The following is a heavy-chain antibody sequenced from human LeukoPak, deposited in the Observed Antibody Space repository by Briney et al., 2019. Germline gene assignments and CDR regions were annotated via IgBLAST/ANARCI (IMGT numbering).Heavy chain of an antibody. D-gene: IGHD6-19*01. CDR2: ISSNGGST. V-gene: IGHV3-64D*09. Sequence: GGSLRLSCSASGFTFSSYAMHWVRQAPGKGLEYVSGISSNGGSTYYGDSVKGRFSISRDNSKNTLYLQMSSLRAEDTAVYYCVKPSGWYFFDYWGQGTLVTVSS. J-gene: IGHJ4*02. CDR1: GFTFSSYA. CDR3: VKPSGWYFFDY.